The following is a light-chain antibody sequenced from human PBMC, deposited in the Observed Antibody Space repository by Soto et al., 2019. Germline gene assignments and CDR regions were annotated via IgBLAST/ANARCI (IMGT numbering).Light chain of an antibody. Sequence: IVMAQSPATLSVSPGERATLSCRASQSVGTKLAWYQQTRGQAPRLLIYGASNRATGVPARFSGSVSGTEFTLTISSLQSEDFALYYCQQHDILPITFGQGTRLEIK. CDR2: GAS. CDR1: QSVGTK. V-gene: IGKV3-15*01. J-gene: IGKJ5*01. CDR3: QQHDILPIT.